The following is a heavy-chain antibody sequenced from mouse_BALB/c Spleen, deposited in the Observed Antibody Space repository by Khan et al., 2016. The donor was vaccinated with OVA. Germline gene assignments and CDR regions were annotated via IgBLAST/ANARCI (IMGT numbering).Heavy chain of an antibody. CDR3: TRQNFDY. CDR1: GYTFTSYY. J-gene: IGHJ2*01. Sequence: VKLQESGAELVKPGASVKLSCKASGYTFTSYYMYWVKQRPGQGLEWIGEINPGNGGTKFNEKFKTKATLTVDKSSSTAYMQLSSLTSEDSAVYYCTRQNFDYWGQGTTLTVSS. V-gene: IGHV1S81*02. CDR2: INPGNGGT.